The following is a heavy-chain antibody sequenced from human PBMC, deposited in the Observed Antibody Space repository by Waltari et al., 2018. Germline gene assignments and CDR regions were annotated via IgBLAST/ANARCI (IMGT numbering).Heavy chain of an antibody. CDR2: INSGGGST. D-gene: IGHD2-15*01. CDR1: GFTFSTYA. J-gene: IGHJ4*02. CDR3: AKDLGSSYDY. Sequence: EVQLVETGGGLVQPGGSLRVSCAASGFTFSTYAMPWVRQAPGKGLEWISAINSGGGSTYYADSVKGRFTISRDNSKNTLSLQMNSLRAEDTAVYYCAKDLGSSYDYWGQGVLVTVSS. V-gene: IGHV3-23*04.